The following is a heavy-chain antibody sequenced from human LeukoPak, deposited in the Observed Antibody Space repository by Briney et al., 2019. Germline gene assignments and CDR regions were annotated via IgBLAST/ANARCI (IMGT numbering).Heavy chain of an antibody. V-gene: IGHV3-48*02. CDR2: ISSTSSTI. Sequence: GGSLRLSCAASGFTLSTYNMNWVRQAPGKGLEWVSYISSTSSTIYYADSVRGRFTISRDNAQNTLYLQMNSLRDEDTAMYYCMRDVTGYPYWGQGTLVTVSS. CDR1: GFTLSTYN. D-gene: IGHD5-12*01. J-gene: IGHJ4*02. CDR3: MRDVTGYPY.